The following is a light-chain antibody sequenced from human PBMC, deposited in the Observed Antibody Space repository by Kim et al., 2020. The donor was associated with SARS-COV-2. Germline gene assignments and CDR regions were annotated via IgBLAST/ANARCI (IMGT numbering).Light chain of an antibody. CDR3: LLYFGGTQGV. CDR1: TGAVPRGYF. J-gene: IGLJ2*01. CDR2: NVD. Sequence: TFPLPWASSTGAVPRGYFPNWFQQKPGQAPRALIYNVDNKNSWTPARFSGSLLGGKAALTLSGAQHEDEAEYYCLLYFGGTQGVFGGGTKLTVL. V-gene: IGLV7-43*01.